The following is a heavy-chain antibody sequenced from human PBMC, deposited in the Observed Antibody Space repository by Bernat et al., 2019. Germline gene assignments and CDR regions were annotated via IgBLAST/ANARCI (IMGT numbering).Heavy chain of an antibody. D-gene: IGHD3-16*02. CDR2: IYSSGST. Sequence: QVQLQESGPGLVKPSQTLSLICSVSGGSISSGGYFWSWIRQRPGKGLEWIGYIYSSGSTYYNPSLKSPVSISEDTSNNQFSLKLTSVTAADTAVYYCARESFIDSHGLYVWGQGTTVTVS. CDR1: GGSISSGGYF. V-gene: IGHV4-31*02. CDR3: ARESFIDSHGLYV. J-gene: IGHJ6*02.